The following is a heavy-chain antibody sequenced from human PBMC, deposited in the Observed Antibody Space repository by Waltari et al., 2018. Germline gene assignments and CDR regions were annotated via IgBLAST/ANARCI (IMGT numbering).Heavy chain of an antibody. V-gene: IGHV2-5*01. J-gene: IGHJ5*02. D-gene: IGHD3-3*01. Sequence: QITLKESGPTLVKPTQTLTLTCTFSGFSLSTSGVVVGWIRQPPGKALEWLALIYWNDDKRYSPSLKSRLTITKDTSKNQVVLTMTNMDPVDTATYYCAHRGWSGYYTTNWFDPWGQGTLVTVSS. CDR3: AHRGWSGYYTTNWFDP. CDR1: GFSLSTSGVV. CDR2: IYWNDDK.